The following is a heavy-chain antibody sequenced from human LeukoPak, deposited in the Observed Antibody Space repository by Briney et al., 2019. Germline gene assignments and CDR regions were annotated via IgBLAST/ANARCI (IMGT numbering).Heavy chain of an antibody. CDR3: ARMKPYDSTGYSPGHYMGV. D-gene: IGHD3-22*01. J-gene: IGHJ6*03. V-gene: IGHV4-4*07. CDR1: GGPIYSYY. Sequence: SETLSLTCTVSGGPIYSYYWSWIRQTAGKGLEWIGRLYIGVGPNYNPSLKSRATMSVDTSKNQFALKLSAVTAADTAVYYCARMKPYDSTGYSPGHYMGVWGKGTTVTVYS. CDR2: LYIGVGP.